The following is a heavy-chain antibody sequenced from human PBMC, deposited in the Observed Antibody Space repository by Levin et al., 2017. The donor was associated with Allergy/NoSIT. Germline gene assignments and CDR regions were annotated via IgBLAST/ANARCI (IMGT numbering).Heavy chain of an antibody. V-gene: IGHV4-34*01. CDR1: GGSFSGYY. J-gene: IGHJ6*03. CDR3: ARRPINHRYCSSTSCYAKYYYYYYMDV. D-gene: IGHD2-2*01. Sequence: PSETLSLTCAVYGGSFSGYYWSWIRQPPGKGLEWIGEINHSGSTNYNPSLKSRVTISVDTSKNQFSLKLSSVTAADTAVYYCARRPINHRYCSSTSCYAKYYYYYYMDVWGKGTTVTVSS. CDR2: INHSGST.